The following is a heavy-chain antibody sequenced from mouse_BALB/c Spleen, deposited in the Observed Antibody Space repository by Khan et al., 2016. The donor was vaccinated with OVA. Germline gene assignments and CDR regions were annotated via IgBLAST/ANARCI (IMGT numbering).Heavy chain of an antibody. CDR2: IYPSDGRT. D-gene: IGHD2-10*01. CDR1: GYTFTNYW. CDR3: ARNAYFGNYFDY. J-gene: IGHJ2*01. Sequence: QVQLQQSGAELGKPGASVKLSCEASGYTFTNYWVHWVKQRPGQGLEWIGEIYPSDGRTNNNEKFKIKATLTVDKSSSTAYLQLSSLTSEDSAVYYCARNAYFGNYFDYWGQGTTLTVSS. V-gene: IGHV1S81*02.